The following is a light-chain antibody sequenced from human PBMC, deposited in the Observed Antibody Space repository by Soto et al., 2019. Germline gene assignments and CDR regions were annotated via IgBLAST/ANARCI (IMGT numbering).Light chain of an antibody. CDR2: EAS. Sequence: EIVMTPSPATLFVSPGERATGSCRASQSVSSNLAWYQQKPGQAPRLLMYEASTRAADTPVRFRGSGYGRQFTLTISSLQSEDFGVYFCHQYNDGTGGTFGQGTKVDIK. CDR3: HQYNDGTGGT. V-gene: IGKV3-15*01. CDR1: QSVSSN. J-gene: IGKJ1*01.